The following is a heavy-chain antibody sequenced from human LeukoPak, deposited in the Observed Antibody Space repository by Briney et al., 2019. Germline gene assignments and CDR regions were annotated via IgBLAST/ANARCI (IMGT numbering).Heavy chain of an antibody. D-gene: IGHD6-25*01. CDR3: ARCGSGVENWFDP. J-gene: IGHJ5*02. Sequence: SVKVSCKASGGTFSSYAISWVRQAPGQGLEWMGGIIPIFGTANYAQKFQGRVTITADESTSTAYMELSSLRSEDTAVYYFARCGSGVENWFDPWGQGTLVTVSS. V-gene: IGHV1-69*13. CDR1: GGTFSSYA. CDR2: IIPIFGTA.